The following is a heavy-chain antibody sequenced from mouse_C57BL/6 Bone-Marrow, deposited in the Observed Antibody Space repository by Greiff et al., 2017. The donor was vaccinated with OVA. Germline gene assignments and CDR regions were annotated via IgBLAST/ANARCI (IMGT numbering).Heavy chain of an antibody. Sequence: EVQLQQSGPELVKPGASVKISCKASGYSFTDYNMNWVKQSNGKSLEWIGVINPNYGTTSYNQKFKGKATLTVDQSSSTAYMPLNSLASEDSAVYYCASPPITTAISYRGGYFDVWGTGTTVTVSS. CDR2: INPNYGTT. V-gene: IGHV1-39*01. CDR1: GYSFTDYN. CDR3: ASPPITTAISYRGGYFDV. D-gene: IGHD1-1*01. J-gene: IGHJ1*03.